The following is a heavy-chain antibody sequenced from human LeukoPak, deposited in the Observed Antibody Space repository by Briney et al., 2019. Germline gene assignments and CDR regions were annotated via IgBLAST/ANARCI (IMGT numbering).Heavy chain of an antibody. CDR1: GFTFSNYA. J-gene: IGHJ3*01. D-gene: IGHD4-17*01. Sequence: PGGSLRLSCAASGFTFSNYAVMWVRQAPGQGLEWVSAITSGGAPKYADSVKGRSTISRDNSKNTLYLQMNSLRVEDTAQYFCAGDPNGDYIGAFEFWGQGTGVTVSS. CDR3: AGDPNGDYIGAFEF. CDR2: ITSGGAP. V-gene: IGHV3-23*01.